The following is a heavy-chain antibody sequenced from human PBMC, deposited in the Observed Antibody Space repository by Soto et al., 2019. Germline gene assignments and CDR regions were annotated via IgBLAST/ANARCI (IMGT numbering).Heavy chain of an antibody. Sequence: SETLSLTCTVSGGSISSYYWSWIRQPPGKGLEWIGYIYYSGSTNYNPSLKSRVTISVDTSKNQFSLKLSSVTAADTAVYYCARGVAVAGKRHAFDIWGQGTMVTVPS. CDR1: GGSISSYY. J-gene: IGHJ3*02. CDR3: ARGVAVAGKRHAFDI. V-gene: IGHV4-59*01. CDR2: IYYSGST. D-gene: IGHD6-19*01.